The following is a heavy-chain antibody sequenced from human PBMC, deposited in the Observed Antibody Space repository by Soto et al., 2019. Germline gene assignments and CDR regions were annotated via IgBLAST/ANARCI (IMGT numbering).Heavy chain of an antibody. V-gene: IGHV3-33*01. CDR1: GFTFSTYA. CDR2: IWYDGTNK. Sequence: QVQLVESGGGVVQPGRSLRLSCAAYGFTFSTYAMHWVRQAPGKGLEWVAVIWYDGTNKYYGDSVKGRFTISRDNSENTLYLPMNRLRDEDPAVYYCVRGAVYSRGWYVDSWGQGTLVTVSS. CDR3: VRGAVYSRGWYVDS. D-gene: IGHD6-19*01. J-gene: IGHJ4*02.